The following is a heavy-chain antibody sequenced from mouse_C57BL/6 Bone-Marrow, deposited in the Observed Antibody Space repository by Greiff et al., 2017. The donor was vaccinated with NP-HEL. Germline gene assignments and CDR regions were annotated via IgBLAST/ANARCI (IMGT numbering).Heavy chain of an antibody. CDR1: GFTFSSYG. CDR3: ARHGIAWFAY. V-gene: IGHV5-6*01. Sequence: EVQLVESGGDLVKPGGSLKLSCAASGFTFSSYGMSWVRQTPDKRLEWVATISSGGSYTYYPDSVKGRFTISRVNAKNTLYLQMSSLKSEDTAMYYCARHGIAWFAYWGQGTLVTVSA. D-gene: IGHD4-1*01. J-gene: IGHJ3*01. CDR2: ISSGGSYT.